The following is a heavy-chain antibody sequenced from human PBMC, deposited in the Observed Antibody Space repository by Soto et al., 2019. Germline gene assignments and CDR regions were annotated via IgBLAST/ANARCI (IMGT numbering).Heavy chain of an antibody. CDR3: ARDKGSSGPYYFYY. Sequence: QVQLVQSGAEVKKPGASVKVSCKASGYTFTNYGVSWVRQAPGQGLEWMGRISAYNRNTNYAQKLQGRVTMTTDTSTSTAYMELRRLRSDDTAAYYCARDKGSSGPYYFYYWGQGTLVTVSS. J-gene: IGHJ4*02. CDR2: ISAYNRNT. CDR1: GYTFTNYG. V-gene: IGHV1-18*01. D-gene: IGHD3-22*01.